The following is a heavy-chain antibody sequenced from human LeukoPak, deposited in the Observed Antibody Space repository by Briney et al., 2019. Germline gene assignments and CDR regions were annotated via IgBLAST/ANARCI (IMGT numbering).Heavy chain of an antibody. Sequence: GASVKVSCKASGGTFSSYAISWVRQAPGQGLEWMGGIIPIFGTANYAQKFQGRVTITTDESTSTAYMELSSLRSEDTAVYYCARGTEGGARFDYWGQGTLVTVSS. CDR1: GGTFSSYA. J-gene: IGHJ4*02. CDR2: IIPIFGTA. V-gene: IGHV1-69*05. CDR3: ARGTEGGARFDY. D-gene: IGHD3-16*01.